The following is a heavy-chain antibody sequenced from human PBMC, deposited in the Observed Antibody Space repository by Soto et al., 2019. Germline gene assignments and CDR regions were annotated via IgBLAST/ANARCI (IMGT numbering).Heavy chain of an antibody. CDR2: IYYTGST. CDR1: GGSVSSGSYY. Sequence: SETLSLTCAVSGGSVSSGSYYWTWIRQPPGRGLEWIGYIYYTGSTDSNPSLKSRVTISLDRSRNQFSLNLKSVTAADTAVYYCVRVPGGLYRGSDYWGQGTLVTVS. J-gene: IGHJ4*02. V-gene: IGHV4-61*01. CDR3: VRVPGGLYRGSDY. D-gene: IGHD1-26*01.